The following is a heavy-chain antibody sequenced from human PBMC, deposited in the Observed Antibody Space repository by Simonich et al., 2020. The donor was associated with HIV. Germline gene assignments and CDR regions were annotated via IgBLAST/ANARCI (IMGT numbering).Heavy chain of an antibody. D-gene: IGHD3-3*01. CDR3: ARLPRSGTTMKAFDI. Sequence: QLQLQESGPGLVKPSETLSLTCTVSGGSISSNNYYWGWIRQPPGKGLEWMGSIYYTGSTQYKPSLKSRGTISVDTSKNQFSLKLSSVTAADTAVDYCARLPRSGTTMKAFDIWGQGTMVTVSS. J-gene: IGHJ3*02. CDR2: IYYTGST. V-gene: IGHV4-39*01. CDR1: GGSISSNNYY.